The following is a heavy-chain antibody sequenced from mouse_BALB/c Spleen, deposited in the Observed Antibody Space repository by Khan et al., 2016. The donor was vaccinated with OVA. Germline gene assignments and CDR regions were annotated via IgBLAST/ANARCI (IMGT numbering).Heavy chain of an antibody. Sequence: VQLQQSGPELEKPGASVKISCKASGYSFTGYNMNWVKQSNGKSLEWIGNIDPYYGGTSYNQKFKGKATLTVDKSSSTAYMQLKSLTSEDSAVNYCARRAYYYGSSYDWYFDVWGAGTTVTVSS. V-gene: IGHV1-39*01. CDR2: IDPYYGGT. D-gene: IGHD1-1*01. CDR1: GYSFTGYN. J-gene: IGHJ1*01. CDR3: ARRAYYYGSSYDWYFDV.